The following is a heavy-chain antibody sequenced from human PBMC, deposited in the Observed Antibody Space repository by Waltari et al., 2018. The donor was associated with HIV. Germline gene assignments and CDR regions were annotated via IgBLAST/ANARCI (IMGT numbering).Heavy chain of an antibody. CDR3: VRKGFGSSIDY. Sequence: QVQLQESGPGLVKPSGTLSLASPVSGDSISSGHWLGWVRQVPGKGLECLAEILQTGSTTSNPSLKTRVTISADKPKNEISLKVNSVTAADTAVYYCVRKGFGSSIDYWGQGALVTVSS. CDR1: GDSISSGHW. CDR2: ILQTGST. J-gene: IGHJ4*02. D-gene: IGHD6-13*01. V-gene: IGHV4-4*02.